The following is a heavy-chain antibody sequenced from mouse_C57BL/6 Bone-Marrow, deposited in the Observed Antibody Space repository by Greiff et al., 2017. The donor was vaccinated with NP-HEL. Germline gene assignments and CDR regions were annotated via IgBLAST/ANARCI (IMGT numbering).Heavy chain of an antibody. V-gene: IGHV14-4*01. CDR3: TKQLLPY. CDR1: GFNIKDDY. J-gene: IGHJ2*01. CDR2: IDPENGDT. Sequence: VQLQQSGAELVRPGASVKLSCTASGFNIKDDYMHWVKQRPEQGLEWIGWIDPENGDTEYASKFQGKATITADPSSNTAYLQLSSLTSEDTAVYYCTKQLLPYWGQGTTLTVSS. D-gene: IGHD1-1*01.